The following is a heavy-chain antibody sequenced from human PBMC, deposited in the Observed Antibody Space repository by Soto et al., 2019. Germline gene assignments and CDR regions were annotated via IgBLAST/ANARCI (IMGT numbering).Heavy chain of an antibody. CDR1: GFTFSSYS. Sequence: PGRSLRLSCAASGFTFSSYSMNWVRQAPGKGLEWVSSISSSSSYIYYADSVKGRFTISRDNAKNSLYLQMNSLRAEDTAVYYCAGVLEFPKYDFWSGYSEDGMDGWGQAT. V-gene: IGHV3-21*01. D-gene: IGHD3-3*01. J-gene: IGHJ6*02. CDR2: ISSSSSYI. CDR3: AGVLEFPKYDFWSGYSEDGMDG.